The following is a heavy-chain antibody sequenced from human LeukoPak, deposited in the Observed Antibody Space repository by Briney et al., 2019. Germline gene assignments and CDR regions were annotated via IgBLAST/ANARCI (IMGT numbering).Heavy chain of an antibody. Sequence: SETLSLTCTVSGGSISRSDYYWGWIRQPPGKGLEWIGSIFYSGSTYYNPSLKSRVTITVDKSKNQFSLKLTSVTAADTAVYYCARDLWFGESRKYYFDYWGQGALVTVSS. CDR3: ARDLWFGESRKYYFDY. CDR1: GGSISRSDYY. CDR2: IFYSGST. J-gene: IGHJ4*02. D-gene: IGHD3-10*01. V-gene: IGHV4-39*07.